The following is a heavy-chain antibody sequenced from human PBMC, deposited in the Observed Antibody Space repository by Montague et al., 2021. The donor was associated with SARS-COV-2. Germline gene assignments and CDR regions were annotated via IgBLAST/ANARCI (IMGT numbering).Heavy chain of an antibody. D-gene: IGHD3-9*01. Sequence: PALVTPTQTLTLTCTFSGFVLSTPNVCVAWIRQPPGKALEWLAVXYSXDEKRYSPSLQRRLTITKDTSRNQVVVSLTNVDPLDTATYYCAHLIRYYDIFTGIPFDDWGQGTQVTVSS. CDR1: GFVLSTPNVC. CDR3: AHLIRYYDIFTGIPFDD. V-gene: IGHV2-5*01. CDR2: XYSXDEK. J-gene: IGHJ4*02.